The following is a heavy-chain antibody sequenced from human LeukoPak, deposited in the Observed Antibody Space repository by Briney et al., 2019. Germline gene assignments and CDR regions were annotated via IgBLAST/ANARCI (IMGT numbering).Heavy chain of an antibody. CDR1: GFTFSNYG. J-gene: IGHJ6*02. CDR3: AREERYSSGQLQYYYYYGMDV. Sequence: PGGSLRLSCAASGFTFSNYGMHWVRQAPGKGLEWVAVISYDGSNKYYADSVKGRFTISRDNSKNTLYLQMNSLRAEDTAVYYCAREERYSSGQLQYYYYYGMDVWGQGTTVTVSS. V-gene: IGHV3-30*19. D-gene: IGHD6-19*01. CDR2: ISYDGSNK.